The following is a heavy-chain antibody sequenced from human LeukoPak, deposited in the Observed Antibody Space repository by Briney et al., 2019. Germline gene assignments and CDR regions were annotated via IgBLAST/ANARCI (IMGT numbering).Heavy chain of an antibody. V-gene: IGHV3-74*01. CDR3: ARYYYDRSAYLDY. J-gene: IGHJ4*02. CDR1: GFTFSSYW. Sequence: PGGSLRLSCAASGFTFSSYWMHWVRQAPGKGLVWVSHINNDGSSTSYADSVKGRFTISRDNAKNTLYLQMNSLRAEDTAVYYCARYYYDRSAYLDYWGQGTLVTVSS. D-gene: IGHD3-22*01. CDR2: INNDGSST.